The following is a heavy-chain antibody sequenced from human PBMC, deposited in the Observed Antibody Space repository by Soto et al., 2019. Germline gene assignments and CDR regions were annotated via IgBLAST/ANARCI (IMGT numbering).Heavy chain of an antibody. CDR1: GGTFSTYS. D-gene: IGHD2-21*01. Sequence: QVQLVQSGAEVKKPGSSVKVSCKDSGGTFSTYSMFWVRQAPGQGLEWMGRIIPMLGVRNYAQRFQDRVTITADKCTATVHMELSSLRPEDTALYYCTIGSWSGEVFDIWGQGTMVTVSS. J-gene: IGHJ3*02. V-gene: IGHV1-69*02. CDR2: IIPMLGVR. CDR3: TIGSWSGEVFDI.